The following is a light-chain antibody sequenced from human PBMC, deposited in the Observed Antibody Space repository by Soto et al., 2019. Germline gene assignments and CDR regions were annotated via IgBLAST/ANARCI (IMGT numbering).Light chain of an antibody. CDR2: GAS. V-gene: IGKV3-20*01. CDR1: QSVDSNY. CDR3: QHFGGTTFT. Sequence: EIVLTQSPGTLSLSPGEEATLSCRASQSVDSNYLAWYQQKPGQTPRLIIYGASGRADGIPHRFSGSGFGTDFTLTISRLEPGDFAVYYCQHFGGTTFTFGQGTRLEIK. J-gene: IGKJ5*01.